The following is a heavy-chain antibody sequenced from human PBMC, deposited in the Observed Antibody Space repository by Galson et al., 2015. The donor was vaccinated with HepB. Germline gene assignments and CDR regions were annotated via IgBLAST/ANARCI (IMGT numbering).Heavy chain of an antibody. CDR3: ARDNGGGELTGDQGHAFYYYYYGMDV. V-gene: IGHV1-2*02. CDR1: GYTFTGYY. Sequence: SVKVSCKASGYTFTGYYMHWVRQAPGQGLEWMGWINPNSGGTNYAQKFQGRVTMTRDTSISTAYMELSRLRSDDTAVYYCARDNGGGELTGDQGHAFYYYYYGMDVWGQGTTVTVSS. CDR2: INPNSGGT. D-gene: IGHD7-27*01. J-gene: IGHJ6*02.